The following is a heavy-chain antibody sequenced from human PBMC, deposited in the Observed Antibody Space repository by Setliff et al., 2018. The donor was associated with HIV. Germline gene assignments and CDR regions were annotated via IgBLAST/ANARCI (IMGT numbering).Heavy chain of an antibody. CDR2: ISGSGGST. CDR3: AKDGISGGAYPPYYFDY. CDR1: GFTLSDAW. J-gene: IGHJ4*01. V-gene: IGHV3-23*01. Sequence: GGSLRLSCVVSGFTLSDAWMSWVRQAPGKGLEWVSVISGSGGSTFYADSVKGRFTISRDNSKNTLYLQMNRLRVEDTAVYYCAKDGISGGAYPPYYFDYWGHGTLVTVSS. D-gene: IGHD2-15*01.